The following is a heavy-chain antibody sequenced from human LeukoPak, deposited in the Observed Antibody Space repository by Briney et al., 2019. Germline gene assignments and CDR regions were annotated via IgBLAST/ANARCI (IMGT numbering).Heavy chain of an antibody. CDR3: ARSRAAAGTGDY. V-gene: IGHV1-8*01. J-gene: IGHJ4*02. CDR2: MNPNSGNT. D-gene: IGHD6-13*01. CDR1: GYTFTSYD. Sequence: GASVKVSCKASGYTFTSYDINWVRQATGQGLEWMGWMNPNSGNTGYAQKFQGRVTITRDTSASTAYMELSSLRSEDTAVYYCARSRAAAGTGDYWGQGTLVTVSS.